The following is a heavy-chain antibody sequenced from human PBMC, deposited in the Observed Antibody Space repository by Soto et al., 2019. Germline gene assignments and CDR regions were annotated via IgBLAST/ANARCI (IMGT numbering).Heavy chain of an antibody. V-gene: IGHV4-39*01. Sequence: QLQLQESGPGLVKPSETLSLTCTVSGGSISSSSYYWGWIRQPPGKGLEWIGSIYYSGSTYYNPSLKSRVTISVDTSKNQFSLKLSSVTAADTAVYYCARHGFTYYDFWSGYFFDYWGQGTLVTVSS. J-gene: IGHJ4*02. CDR2: IYYSGST. CDR3: ARHGFTYYDFWSGYFFDY. CDR1: GGSISSSSYY. D-gene: IGHD3-3*01.